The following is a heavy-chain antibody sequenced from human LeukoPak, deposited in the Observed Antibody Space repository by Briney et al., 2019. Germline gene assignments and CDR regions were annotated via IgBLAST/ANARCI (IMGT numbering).Heavy chain of an antibody. CDR2: IYFSGDT. CDR1: GDSIYDTSYY. CDR3: ARGRGYCSSTSCYDAFDI. D-gene: IGHD2-2*01. V-gene: IGHV4-39*07. J-gene: IGHJ3*02. Sequence: SETLSLTCTVSGDSIYDTSYYWGWIRQPPGEGLAWIGSIYFSGDTYYNPSLESRVTMSVDTSKNQFSLKLSSVTAADTAVYYCARGRGYCSSTSCYDAFDIWGQGTMVTVSS.